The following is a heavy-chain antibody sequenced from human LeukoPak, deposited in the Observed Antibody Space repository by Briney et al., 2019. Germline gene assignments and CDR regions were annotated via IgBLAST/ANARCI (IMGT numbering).Heavy chain of an antibody. V-gene: IGHV3-23*01. J-gene: IGHJ5*02. Sequence: GGSLRLSCAASGFTFSSYAMSWVRQAPGKGLEWVSTISTSGGSTYYADSVKGRFTVSRDNSKSTLSLQMNSLRADDTAVYFCAKHGPPSYSSTWGGDGWFDPWGQGTLVTVSS. CDR2: ISTSGGST. CDR3: AKHGPPSYSSTWGGDGWFDP. D-gene: IGHD6-13*01. CDR1: GFTFSSYA.